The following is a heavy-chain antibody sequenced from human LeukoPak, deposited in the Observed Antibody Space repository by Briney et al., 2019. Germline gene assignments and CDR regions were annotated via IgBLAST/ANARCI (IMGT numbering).Heavy chain of an antibody. D-gene: IGHD6-19*01. V-gene: IGHV1-8*01. CDR2: MNPNSGNT. J-gene: IGHJ4*02. Sequence: GASVKVSCKASGYTFTSYDINWVRQATGQGLEWMGWMNPNSGNTGYAQKFQGRVTMTRNTSISTAYMELSSLRAEDTAVYYCARTGYTSGWYVGSFDYWGQGTLVTVSS. CDR1: GYTFTSYD. CDR3: ARTGYTSGWYVGSFDY.